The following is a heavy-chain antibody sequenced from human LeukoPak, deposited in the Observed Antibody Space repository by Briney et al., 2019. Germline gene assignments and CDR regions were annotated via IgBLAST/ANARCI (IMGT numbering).Heavy chain of an antibody. J-gene: IGHJ3*02. V-gene: IGHV1-69*04. Sequence: SVKVSCKASGGTFSSYAISWVRQAPGQGLEWMGRIIPILGIANYAQKFQGRVTITADKSTSTAYMELGSLRSEDTAVYYCATDNIVVVTAAQGDAFDIWGQGTMVTVSS. CDR2: IIPILGIA. CDR1: GGTFSSYA. CDR3: ATDNIVVVTAAQGDAFDI. D-gene: IGHD2-21*02.